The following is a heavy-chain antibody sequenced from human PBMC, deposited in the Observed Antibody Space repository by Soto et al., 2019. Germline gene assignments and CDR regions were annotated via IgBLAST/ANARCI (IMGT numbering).Heavy chain of an antibody. CDR3: ATGDSEQCLYSS. V-gene: IGHV1-24*01. CDR2: FDPEDGET. D-gene: IGHD6-19*01. CDR1: GYTLTELS. Sequence: SVKVSCKVAGYTLTELSMHWVRQSPLRWLDWMGGFDPEDGETIYAQKFQGRVTMTEDTSTDTAYMELSSLRSEDTAVYYCATGDSEQCLYSSWGQGTLVTVSS. J-gene: IGHJ5*02.